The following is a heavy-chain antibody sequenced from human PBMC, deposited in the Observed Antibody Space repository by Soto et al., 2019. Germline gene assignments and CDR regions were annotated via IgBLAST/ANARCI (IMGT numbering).Heavy chain of an antibody. J-gene: IGHJ4*02. CDR3: GRGRSGELVVFY. CDR2: ISPNSGGT. CDR1: GYTFTGYY. V-gene: IGHV1-2*02. Sequence: QVQLVQSGAEVKKSGASVKVSCKASGYTFTGYYIHWVRQAPGQGPEWMGEISPNSGGTKYAQKFQGRVTMTRDTSISTVYMEFTNLSPDDTAVYYCGRGRSGELVVFYWGQGTLVTVYS. D-gene: IGHD1-7*01.